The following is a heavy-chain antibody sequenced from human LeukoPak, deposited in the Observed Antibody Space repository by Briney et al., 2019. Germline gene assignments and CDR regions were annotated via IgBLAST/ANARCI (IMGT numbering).Heavy chain of an antibody. CDR3: ARPRRVGYCSSTSCSLYYYYMDV. V-gene: IGHV1-2*02. Sequence: GASVKVSCKGSGYTFTGYFMYWVRQAPGQGGEWMGWIYPNSGGKKYAKKIQGRVTMTKDTSTSTAYMEPSRLRSDDTAVYYCARPRRVGYCSSTSCSLYYYYMDVWGKGTTVTVSS. J-gene: IGHJ6*03. D-gene: IGHD2-2*01. CDR1: GYTFTGYF. CDR2: IYPNSGGK.